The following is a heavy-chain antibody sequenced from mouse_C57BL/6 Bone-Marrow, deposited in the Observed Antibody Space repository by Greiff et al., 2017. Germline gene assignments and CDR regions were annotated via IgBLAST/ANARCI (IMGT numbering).Heavy chain of an antibody. J-gene: IGHJ1*03. CDR1: GYTFTSYG. V-gene: IGHV1-81*01. D-gene: IGHD1-1*01. CDR3: ARWDYYGSSHWYFDV. Sequence: QVQLQQSGAELARPGASVKLSCKASGYTFTSYGISWVKQRTGQGLEWIGEIYPRSGNTYYNEKFKGKATLTVDKSSSTAYMLLSSLTSEDSAVYFCARWDYYGSSHWYFDVWGTGTTVTVSS. CDR2: IYPRSGNT.